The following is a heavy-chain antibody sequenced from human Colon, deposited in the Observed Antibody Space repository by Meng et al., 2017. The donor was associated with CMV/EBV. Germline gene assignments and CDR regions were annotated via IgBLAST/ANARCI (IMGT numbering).Heavy chain of an antibody. CDR3: ARDPFIKAFDI. J-gene: IGHJ3*02. CDR2: ASYDGSNK. V-gene: IGHV3-30*04. Sequence: GGSLRLSCAASKFTFSNYAMHWVRQAPGKGLEWVAAASYDGSNKYYPDSVRGRFTISRDNSKNTLYLQMNSLRAEDTAVYYCARDPFIKAFDIWGQGTMVTVSS. CDR1: KFTFSNYA.